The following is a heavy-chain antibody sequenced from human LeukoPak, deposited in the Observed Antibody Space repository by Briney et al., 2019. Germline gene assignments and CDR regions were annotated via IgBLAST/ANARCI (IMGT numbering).Heavy chain of an antibody. Sequence: GGSLRLSCAASGFTFSGSAMHWVRQAPGKGLEWVAVISSDGSNKYDADSVRGRFTISRDNSKDTLYLQLNSLRVDDTAAYYCASEKGYWGQGTLVTVSS. V-gene: IGHV3-30*04. CDR2: ISSDGSNK. CDR1: GFTFSGSA. J-gene: IGHJ4*02. CDR3: ASEKGY.